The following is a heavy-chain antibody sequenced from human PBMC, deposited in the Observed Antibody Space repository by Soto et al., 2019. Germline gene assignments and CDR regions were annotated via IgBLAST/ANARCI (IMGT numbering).Heavy chain of an antibody. Sequence: EVQLLESGGGLVQPGGSLRLSCAASGFTFSSYAMSWVRQAPGKGLEWVSAISSSGSSTYYADSVKGRFTISRDNSKNTLYLQMNSLIAEDTAVYYCATDTSTWDGGLDYYAMDVWGQGTTVTVS. CDR2: ISSSGSST. CDR1: GFTFSSYA. J-gene: IGHJ6*02. V-gene: IGHV3-23*01. CDR3: ATDTSTWDGGLDYYAMDV. D-gene: IGHD6-13*01.